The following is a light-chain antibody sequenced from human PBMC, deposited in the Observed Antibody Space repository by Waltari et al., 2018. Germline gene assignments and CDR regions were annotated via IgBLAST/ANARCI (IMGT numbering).Light chain of an antibody. CDR3: QQYDDFPT. Sequence: DIQMTQSPYSLSASVGDRVTITCQDSQDITNSLSWYQQKPGKAPKVLINDASDLETGVPSRFSGSGSGTDFTFTINSLQPEDIATYYCQQYDDFPTFGQGTRLEIK. CDR1: QDITNS. J-gene: IGKJ5*01. V-gene: IGKV1-33*01. CDR2: DAS.